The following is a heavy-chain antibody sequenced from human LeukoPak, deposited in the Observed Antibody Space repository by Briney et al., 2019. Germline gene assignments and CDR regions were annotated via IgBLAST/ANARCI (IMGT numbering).Heavy chain of an antibody. Sequence: PGGALRLSCAASGFTFSTYGMSWVRQAPGKGLEWVSYISSSSSNIYYADSVRGRFTISRDNAKNSLYLQMNSLRAEDTALYYCAKDIEPIFHAPSGSYFYWGQGTLVTVSS. CDR3: AKDIEPIFHAPSGSYFY. D-gene: IGHD1-26*01. V-gene: IGHV3-48*04. CDR1: GFTFSTYG. CDR2: ISSSSSNI. J-gene: IGHJ4*02.